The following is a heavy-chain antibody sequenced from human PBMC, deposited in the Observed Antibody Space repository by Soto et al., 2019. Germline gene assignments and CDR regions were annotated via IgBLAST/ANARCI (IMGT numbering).Heavy chain of an antibody. J-gene: IGHJ1*01. D-gene: IGHD3-10*01. CDR3: AKDPTILGYFQH. CDR1: GFTFSSYA. CDR2: ISGSGGST. Sequence: EVQLLESGGGLVQPGGSLRLSCAASGFTFSSYAMSWVRQAPGKGLEWVSAISGSGGSTHYADSVKGRFTISRDNSKNTLYLQMNSLRAEDTAVYYCAKDPTILGYFQHWGQGTLVTVSS. V-gene: IGHV3-23*01.